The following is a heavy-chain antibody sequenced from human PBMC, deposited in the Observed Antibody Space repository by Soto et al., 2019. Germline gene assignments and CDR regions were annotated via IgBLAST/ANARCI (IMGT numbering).Heavy chain of an antibody. Sequence: HPGGSLRLSCAASGFTFSSYGMHWVRQAPGKGLEWVSVISYDGSNRYYADSVKGRFTISRDNSKNTLYLQMNSLRAEDTAVYYCARERGSYYGSLDYWGQGTLVTVSS. D-gene: IGHD1-26*01. V-gene: IGHV3-30*03. CDR3: ARERGSYYGSLDY. J-gene: IGHJ4*02. CDR2: ISYDGSNR. CDR1: GFTFSSYG.